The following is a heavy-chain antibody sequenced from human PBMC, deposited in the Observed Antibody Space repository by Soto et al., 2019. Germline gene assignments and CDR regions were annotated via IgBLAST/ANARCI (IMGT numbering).Heavy chain of an antibody. CDR1: GGSFSGYY. CDR3: ARVPYYDFWSGYYSSYYYYGMDV. D-gene: IGHD3-3*01. CDR2: INHSGST. V-gene: IGHV4-34*01. Sequence: PSETLSLTCAVYGGSFSGYYWSWFRQPPGKGLEWIGEINHSGSTNYNPSLKSRVTISVDTSKNQFSLKLSSVTAADTAVYYCARVPYYDFWSGYYSSYYYYGMDVWGQGTTVTVSS. J-gene: IGHJ6*02.